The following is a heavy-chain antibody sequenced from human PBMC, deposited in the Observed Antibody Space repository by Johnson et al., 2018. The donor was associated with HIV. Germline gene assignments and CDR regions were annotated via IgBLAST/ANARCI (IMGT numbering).Heavy chain of an antibody. J-gene: IGHJ3*02. CDR3: AKFRDAFDI. V-gene: IGHV3-30-3*02. CDR2: ISYDGSNK. CDR1: GFTFSSYA. Sequence: QVQLVESGGGVVQPGRSLKLSCAASGFTFSSYAMHWVRQAPGKGLDWVAVISYDGSNKYYADSVKGRFTISRDNSKNTLYLQMNSLRAEDTAVYYCAKFRDAFDIWGQGTMVTVSS.